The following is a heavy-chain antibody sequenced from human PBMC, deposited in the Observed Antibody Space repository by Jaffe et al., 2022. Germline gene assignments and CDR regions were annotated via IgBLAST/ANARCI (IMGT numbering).Heavy chain of an antibody. Sequence: EVQLVESGGGLVKPGGSHTLSCAGSGFTFRNAWMTWVRQAPGKRLEWVGRIKSNGEPDAINYAEAVKGRFTISRDDSKNTLYLQMNSLKIEDTALYYCAAARISVIQGLIDHWGQGKLVTVSS. CDR2: IKSNGEPDAI. D-gene: IGHD3-3*01. J-gene: IGHJ4*02. CDR3: AAARISVIQGLIDH. V-gene: IGHV3-15*01. CDR1: GFTFRNAW.